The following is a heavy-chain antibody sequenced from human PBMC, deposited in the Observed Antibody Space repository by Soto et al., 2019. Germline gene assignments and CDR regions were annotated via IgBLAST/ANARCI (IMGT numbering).Heavy chain of an antibody. Sequence: SVSYCGRRIRKKQGKGLEWIGYIYYSGSTNYNPSLKSRVTISVDTSKNQFSLKLSSVTAADTAVYYCARDYYGSGSYYPRANWFDPWGQGTLVTVSS. D-gene: IGHD3-10*01. J-gene: IGHJ5*02. CDR3: ARDYYGSGSYYPRANWFDP. CDR2: IYYSGST. CDR1: SVSYC. V-gene: IGHV4-61*01.